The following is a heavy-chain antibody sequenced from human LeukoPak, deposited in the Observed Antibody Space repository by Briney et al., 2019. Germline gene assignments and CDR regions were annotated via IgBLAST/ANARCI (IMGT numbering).Heavy chain of an antibody. J-gene: IGHJ4*02. Sequence: SETLSLTCTVSGGSIINHYWNWIRQPPGKGLEWIGYIYYSGSTNYNPSLKSRVTISVDTSKNQFSLKLSSVTAADTAVYYCPYVSGIGELWGQGTLVTVSS. V-gene: IGHV4-59*11. CDR2: IYYSGST. D-gene: IGHD3-10*01. CDR3: PYVSGIGEL. CDR1: GGSIINHY.